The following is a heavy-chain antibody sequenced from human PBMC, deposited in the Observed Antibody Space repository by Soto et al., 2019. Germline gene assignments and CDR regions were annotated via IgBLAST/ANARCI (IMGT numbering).Heavy chain of an antibody. V-gene: IGHV4-30-4*01. Sequence: PSETLSLTCTVSGGSISSGDYYWSWIRQPPGKGLEWIGYIYYSGSTYYNPSLKSRVTISVDTSKNQFSLKLSSVTAADTAVYYCARVDQTNYYDSSGYYYSWFDPWGQGTLVTVSS. CDR2: IYYSGST. CDR3: ARVDQTNYYDSSGYYYSWFDP. CDR1: GGSISSGDYY. D-gene: IGHD3-22*01. J-gene: IGHJ5*02.